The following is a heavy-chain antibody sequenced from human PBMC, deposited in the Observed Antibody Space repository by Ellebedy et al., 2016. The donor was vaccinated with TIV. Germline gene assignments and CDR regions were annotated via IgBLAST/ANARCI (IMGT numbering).Heavy chain of an antibody. V-gene: IGHV4-39*02. Sequence: MPSETLSLTCNVSGGSLSTTRYYWAWLRPPPGKGLEWIGSVYYSGRPSYKRSFRSRVTLSADTSKNHFSLSLRTVTAADTAVYYCAKIEPWQPIDDWGQGILVTVSS. J-gene: IGHJ4*02. CDR3: AKIEPWQPIDD. CDR1: GGSLSTTRYY. D-gene: IGHD6-19*01. CDR2: VYYSGRP.